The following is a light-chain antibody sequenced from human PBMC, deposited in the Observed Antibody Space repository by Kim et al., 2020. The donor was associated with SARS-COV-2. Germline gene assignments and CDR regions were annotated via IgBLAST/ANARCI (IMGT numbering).Light chain of an antibody. CDR1: QSVSNSY. J-gene: IGKJ4*01. CDR3: HQYGSSPLT. V-gene: IGKV3-20*01. CDR2: GAS. Sequence: EIVLTQSPAPLSLSPGEGATLSCRASQSVSNSYLAWYHQKPGQAPRLLIYGASSRATGIPDRFSGSGSGTDFTLSISRLEPEDFAVYYCHQYGSSPLTFGGGTKLEI.